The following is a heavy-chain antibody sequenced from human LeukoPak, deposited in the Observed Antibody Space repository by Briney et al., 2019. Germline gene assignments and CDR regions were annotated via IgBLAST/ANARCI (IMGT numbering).Heavy chain of an antibody. CDR3: ARGQVVPAAYYGMDV. CDR2: ISYDGSNK. Sequence: PGRSLRLSCAASGFTFSSYAMHWVRQAPGKGLEWVAVISYDGSNKYYADSVKGRFTISRDNSKNTLYLQMNSLRAEDTAVYYCARGQVVPAAYYGMDVWGQGTTVTVPS. V-gene: IGHV3-30-3*01. J-gene: IGHJ6*02. CDR1: GFTFSSYA. D-gene: IGHD2-2*01.